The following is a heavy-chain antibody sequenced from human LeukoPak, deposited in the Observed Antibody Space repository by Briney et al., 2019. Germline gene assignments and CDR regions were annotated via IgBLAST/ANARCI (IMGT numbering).Heavy chain of an antibody. CDR1: GFTFSSYW. J-gene: IGHJ5*02. CDR3: ARVGLGYCSSTSCHNWFDP. CDR2: IKQDGNEK. D-gene: IGHD2-2*01. Sequence: PGGSLRLSCAASGFTFSSYWMNWVRQAPGKGLEWVANIKQDGNEKFYVDSVKGRFTISRDNAKNSLYLQMNSLRAEDPAVYYCARVGLGYCSSTSCHNWFDPWGQGTLVTVSS. V-gene: IGHV3-7*01.